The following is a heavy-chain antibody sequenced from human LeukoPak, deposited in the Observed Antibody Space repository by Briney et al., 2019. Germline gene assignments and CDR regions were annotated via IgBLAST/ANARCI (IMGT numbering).Heavy chain of an antibody. CDR3: ARDMGIIAAAAAFDY. J-gene: IGHJ4*02. V-gene: IGHV1-69*04. Sequence: GASVKVSCKASGGTFSSYTISWVRQAPGQGLEWMGRISPILGIANYAQKFQGRVTITADKSTSTAYMELSSLRSEDTAVYYCARDMGIIAAAAAFDYWGQGTLVTVSS. CDR2: ISPILGIA. D-gene: IGHD6-13*01. CDR1: GGTFSSYT.